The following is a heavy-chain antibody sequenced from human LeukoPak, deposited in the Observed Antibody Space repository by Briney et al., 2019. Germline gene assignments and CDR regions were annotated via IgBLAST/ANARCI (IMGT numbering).Heavy chain of an antibody. V-gene: IGHV4-34*01. CDR1: GGSFSGYY. Sequence: SETLSLTCAVYGGSFSGYYWSWIRQPPGKGLEWIGEINHSGSTNYNPSLKSRVTISVDTSKNQFSLKLSSVTAADTAVYYCARSRFVESYWGQGTLVTVSS. J-gene: IGHJ4*02. CDR3: ARSRFVESY. D-gene: IGHD3-10*01. CDR2: INHSGST.